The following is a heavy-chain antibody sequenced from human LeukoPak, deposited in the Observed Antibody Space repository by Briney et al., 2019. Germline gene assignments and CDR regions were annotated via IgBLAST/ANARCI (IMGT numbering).Heavy chain of an antibody. CDR1: GFTFSSYG. J-gene: IGHJ4*02. D-gene: IGHD6-19*01. CDR2: ISYDGSNK. V-gene: IGHV3-30*18. Sequence: GGPLRLSCAASGFTFSSYGMHWVRQAPGKGLEWVAVISYDGSNKYYADSVKGRFTISRDNSKNTLYLQMNSLRAADTAVYYCAKDLYSSGCFDYWGQGTLVTVSS. CDR3: AKDLYSSGCFDY.